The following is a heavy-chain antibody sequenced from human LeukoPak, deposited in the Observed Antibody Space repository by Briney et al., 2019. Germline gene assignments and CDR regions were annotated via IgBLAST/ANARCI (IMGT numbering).Heavy chain of an antibody. V-gene: IGHV3-7*01. J-gene: IGHJ4*02. CDR2: IKQDGSEK. CDR3: ARDAGNGYGRTFFDY. Sequence: GGSLRLSCAASGFTFSSYWMSWVRQAPGKGLEWVANIKQDGSEKYYVDSVKGRFTISRDNAKNSLYLQMNTLRVEDTALYYCARDAGNGYGRTFFDYWGQGTLVTVSS. D-gene: IGHD5-18*01. CDR1: GFTFSSYW.